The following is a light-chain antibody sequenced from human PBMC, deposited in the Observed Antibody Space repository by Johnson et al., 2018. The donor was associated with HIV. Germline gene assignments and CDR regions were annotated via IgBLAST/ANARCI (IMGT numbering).Light chain of an antibody. V-gene: IGLV1-51*02. CDR2: ENS. J-gene: IGLJ1*01. Sequence: QSVLTQPPSVSAAPGQKVTISCSGSSSNIGNNFVSWYQHLPGTAPKLLIYENSKRPSGIPDRFSGSKSGTSATLVITGLRTGDEADYYCGTWDSSLSAGVFGTGTKVTVL. CDR3: GTWDSSLSAGV. CDR1: SSNIGNNF.